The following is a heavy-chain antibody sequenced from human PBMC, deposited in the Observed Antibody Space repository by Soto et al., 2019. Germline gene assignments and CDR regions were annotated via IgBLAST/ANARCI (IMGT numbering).Heavy chain of an antibody. D-gene: IGHD1-20*01. CDR3: ASITPRDY. Sequence: SETLSLTCAVYGGSFSGYYWSCIRQPLGKGLEWIGEINHSGSTNYNPSLKSRVTISVDTSKNQFSLKLSSVTAAETAVYYCASITPRDYWGQGTPVTVSS. CDR1: GGSFSGYY. J-gene: IGHJ4*02. CDR2: INHSGST. V-gene: IGHV4-34*01.